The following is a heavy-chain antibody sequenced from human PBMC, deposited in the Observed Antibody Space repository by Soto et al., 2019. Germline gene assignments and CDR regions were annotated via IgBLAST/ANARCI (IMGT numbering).Heavy chain of an antibody. Sequence: GASVKVSCKASGGTFSSYAISWVRQAPGQGLEWMGGIIPIFGTANYAQKFQGRVTITADESTSTAYMELSSLRSEGTAVYYCARVLYDFWSGYYDHYYYYYGMDVWGQGTTVTVSS. CDR3: ARVLYDFWSGYYDHYYYYYGMDV. CDR1: GGTFSSYA. V-gene: IGHV1-69*13. D-gene: IGHD3-3*01. J-gene: IGHJ6*02. CDR2: IIPIFGTA.